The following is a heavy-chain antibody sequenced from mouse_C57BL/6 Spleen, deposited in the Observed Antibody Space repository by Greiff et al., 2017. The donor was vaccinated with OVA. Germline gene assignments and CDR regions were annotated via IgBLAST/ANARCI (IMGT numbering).Heavy chain of an antibody. CDR1: GYTFTSYW. CDR2: IDPSDSYT. CDR3: ACYGNYVPWFAY. Sequence: QVQLQQPGAELVKPGASVKLSCKASGYTFTSYWMQWVKQRPGQGLEWIGEIDPSDSYTNYNQKFKGKATLTVDTSSSTAYMQLSSLTSEDSAVYYCACYGNYVPWFAYWGQGTLVTVSA. J-gene: IGHJ3*01. V-gene: IGHV1-50*01. D-gene: IGHD2-1*01.